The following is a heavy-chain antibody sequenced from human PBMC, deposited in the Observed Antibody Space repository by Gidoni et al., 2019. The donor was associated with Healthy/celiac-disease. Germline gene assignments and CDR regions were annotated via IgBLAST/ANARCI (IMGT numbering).Heavy chain of an antibody. J-gene: IGHJ4*02. CDR2: IWYDGSNK. Sequence: QVQLVESGGGVVQPGRSLRLSCAASGFTFSSYGMHWVRQAPGKGLEWVAVIWYDGSNKYYADSVKGRFTISRDNSKNTMYLQMNSLRAEDTAVYYCARDTGRMSYDSSGYFDYWGQGTLVTVSS. CDR1: GFTFSSYG. V-gene: IGHV3-33*01. CDR3: ARDTGRMSYDSSGYFDY. D-gene: IGHD3-22*01.